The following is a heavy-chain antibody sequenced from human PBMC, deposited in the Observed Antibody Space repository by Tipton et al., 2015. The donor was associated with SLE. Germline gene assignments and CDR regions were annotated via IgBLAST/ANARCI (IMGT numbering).Heavy chain of an antibody. CDR2: INHSGST. Sequence: TLSLTCAVYGGSFSGYYWSWICQPPGKGLEWIGEINHSGSTNYNPSLKSRVTISVDTSKNQFSLKLSSVTAADTAVHYCARGIAVAKPGYWGQGTLVTVSS. D-gene: IGHD6-19*01. V-gene: IGHV4-34*01. CDR1: GGSFSGYY. J-gene: IGHJ4*02. CDR3: ARGIAVAKPGY.